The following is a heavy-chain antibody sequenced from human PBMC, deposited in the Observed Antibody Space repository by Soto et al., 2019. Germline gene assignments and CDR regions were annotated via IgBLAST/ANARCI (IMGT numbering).Heavy chain of an antibody. J-gene: IGHJ4*02. CDR2: ISYDGSNK. Sequence: GVLRLSCAASGFTFSSYAMHWVRQAPGKGLEWVAVISYDGSNKYYADSVKGRFTISRDNSKNTLYLQMNSLRAEDTAVYYCARDLWGVVVAATPHWGQGTLVTVSS. V-gene: IGHV3-30-3*01. CDR1: GFTFSSYA. CDR3: ARDLWGVVVAATPH. D-gene: IGHD2-15*01.